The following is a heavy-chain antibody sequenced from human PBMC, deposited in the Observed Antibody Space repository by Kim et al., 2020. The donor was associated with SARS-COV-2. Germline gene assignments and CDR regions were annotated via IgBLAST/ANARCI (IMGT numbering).Heavy chain of an antibody. V-gene: IGHV1-2*02. J-gene: IGHJ4*02. Sequence: ASVKVSCKASGYTFTGYYMHWVRQAPGQGLEWMGWINPNSGGTNYAQKFQGRVTMTRDTPISTAYMELSRLRSDDTAVYYCARGEPSYSSSWYHDYFDYWGQGTLVTVSS. CDR3: ARGEPSYSSSWYHDYFDY. D-gene: IGHD6-13*01. CDR2: INPNSGGT. CDR1: GYTFTGYY.